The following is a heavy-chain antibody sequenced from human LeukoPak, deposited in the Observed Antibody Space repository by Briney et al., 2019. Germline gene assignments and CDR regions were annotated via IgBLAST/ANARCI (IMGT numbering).Heavy chain of an antibody. Sequence: PWETLSLTCAVHGGPFSGYYWTWIRQPPGKGLKWIGEINHSGGTNYNPSLRSRVTISVDTSKNQFSLKLNSVTAADTAMYYCARGSKDGYYSGGSSCSTSNWFDPWGQGTLVTVSS. D-gene: IGHD2-15*01. V-gene: IGHV4-34*01. J-gene: IGHJ5*02. CDR3: ARGSKDGYYSGGSSCSTSNWFDP. CDR1: GGPFSGYY. CDR2: INHSGGT.